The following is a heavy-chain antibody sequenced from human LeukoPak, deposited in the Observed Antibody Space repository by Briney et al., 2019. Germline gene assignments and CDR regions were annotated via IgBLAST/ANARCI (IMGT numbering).Heavy chain of an antibody. CDR3: ARGRRNYYDSSEDDAFDI. CDR1: GFTFSSYS. CDR2: ISSSSSYI. Sequence: GGSLRLSCAASGFTFSSYSMNWVRQAPGKGLEWVSSISSSSSYIYYADSVKGRFTISRDNAKNTLYLQMNSLRAEDTAVYYCARGRRNYYDSSEDDAFDIWGQGTMVTVSS. J-gene: IGHJ3*02. D-gene: IGHD3-22*01. V-gene: IGHV3-21*01.